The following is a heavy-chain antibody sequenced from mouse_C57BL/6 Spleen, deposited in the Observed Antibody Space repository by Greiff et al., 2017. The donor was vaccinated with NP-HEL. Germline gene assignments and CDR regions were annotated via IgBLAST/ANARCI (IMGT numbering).Heavy chain of an antibody. CDR2: ISYDGSN. J-gene: IGHJ3*01. CDR3: ARGSSYPWFAY. CDR1: GYSITSGYY. D-gene: IGHD1-1*01. V-gene: IGHV3-6*01. Sequence: VQLKESGPGLVKPSQSLSLTCSVTGYSITSGYYWNWIRQFPGNKLEWMGYISYDGSNNYNPSLENRISITRDTSKNQFFLKLNSVTTEDTATYYCARGSSYPWFAYWGQGTLVTVSA.